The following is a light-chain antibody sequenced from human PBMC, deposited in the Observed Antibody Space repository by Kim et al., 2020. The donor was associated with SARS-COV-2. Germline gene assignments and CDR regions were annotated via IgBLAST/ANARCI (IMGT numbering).Light chain of an antibody. Sequence: SVSPGERATLSCSASQSVSSNLAWYRQTPGQPPRLLIYGASTRATGIPVRFSASGSGTEFTLTVSSLQSEDFAVYYCKQYNNWPYTFGQGTKLEI. CDR1: QSVSSN. J-gene: IGKJ2*01. V-gene: IGKV3-15*01. CDR3: KQYNNWPYT. CDR2: GAS.